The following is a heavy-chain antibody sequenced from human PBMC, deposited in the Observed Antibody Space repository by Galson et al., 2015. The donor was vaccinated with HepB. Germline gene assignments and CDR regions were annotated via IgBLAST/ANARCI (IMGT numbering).Heavy chain of an antibody. CDR2: IIPIVDIT. J-gene: IGHJ5*02. Sequence: SVKVSCKASGGTFSRASFSWVRPAPGQGLEWMGRIIPIVDITNYAQRFQGRVTFSADTSTSTAYMELRRLTSEDTAIYYCATDSLPGSYHKNWFDPWGQGTLVTVSS. CDR3: ATDSLPGSYHKNWFDP. V-gene: IGHV1-69*04. CDR1: GGTFSRAS. D-gene: IGHD3-10*01.